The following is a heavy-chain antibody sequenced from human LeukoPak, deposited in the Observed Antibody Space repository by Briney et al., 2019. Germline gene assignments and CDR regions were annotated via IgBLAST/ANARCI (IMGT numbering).Heavy chain of an antibody. CDR2: IKQDGSEK. D-gene: IGHD3-22*01. Sequence: GGSLRLSCAASGFTFSTYWMTWVRQAPGKGLEWVANIKQDGSEKYYVDSVKGRFTISRDNAKNSLYLQMNSLRAEDTAVYYCARKLYCYETSPAGWFDPWGQGTLVTVSS. J-gene: IGHJ5*02. CDR1: GFTFSTYW. V-gene: IGHV3-7*01. CDR3: ARKLYCYETSPAGWFDP.